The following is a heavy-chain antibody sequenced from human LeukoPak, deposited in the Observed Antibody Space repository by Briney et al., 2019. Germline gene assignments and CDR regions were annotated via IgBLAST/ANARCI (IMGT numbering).Heavy chain of an antibody. J-gene: IGHJ4*02. V-gene: IGHV3-23*01. Sequence: GGSLRLSCVASGFTFSSYGMSWVRQAPGKGLEWVSGISGSGGSTYYADSVKGRFTISRDIAKNSLFLQMNSLRAEDTAVYYCAREASYSSSWATFDYWGQGTLVTVSS. D-gene: IGHD6-13*01. CDR2: ISGSGGST. CDR1: GFTFSSYG. CDR3: AREASYSSSWATFDY.